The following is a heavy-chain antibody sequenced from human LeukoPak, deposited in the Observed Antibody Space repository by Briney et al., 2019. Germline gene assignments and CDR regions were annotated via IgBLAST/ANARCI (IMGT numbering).Heavy chain of an antibody. V-gene: IGHV1-18*01. D-gene: IGHD3-22*01. CDR2: ISAYNGNT. Sequence: ASVKVSCKASGGTFSIYAISWVRQAPGQGLEWMGWISAYNGNTNYAQKLQGRVTMTTDTSTSTAYMELRSLRSDDTAVYYCARTYYYDSSGPWGQGPLVTVSS. CDR3: ARTYYYDSSGP. J-gene: IGHJ5*02. CDR1: GGTFSIYA.